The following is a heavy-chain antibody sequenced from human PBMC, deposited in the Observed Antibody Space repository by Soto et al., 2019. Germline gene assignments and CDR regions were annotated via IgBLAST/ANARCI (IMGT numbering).Heavy chain of an antibody. D-gene: IGHD3-10*01. CDR3: ARDIERTMAHPPHYGMDV. V-gene: IGHV3-74*01. CDR2: INSDGSST. Sequence: GSLRLSCAASGFTFSSYWMHWVRQAPGKGLVWVSRINSDGSSTSYADSVKGRFTISRDNAKNTLYLQMNSLRAEDTAVYYCARDIERTMAHPPHYGMDVWGQGTTVTVSS. J-gene: IGHJ6*02. CDR1: GFTFSSYW.